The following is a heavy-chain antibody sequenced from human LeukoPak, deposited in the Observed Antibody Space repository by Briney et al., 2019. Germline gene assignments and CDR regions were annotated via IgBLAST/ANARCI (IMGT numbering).Heavy chain of an antibody. CDR1: GFTFSSYG. CDR3: ARASLVAGTDAEYFQH. Sequence: GGSLRLSCAASGFTFSSYGMHWVRQAPGKGQEWGAVIWYDGSNKYYADSVKGRFTISRDNSKNTLYLQMNSLRAEDTAVYYCARASLVAGTDAEYFQHWGQGTLVTVSS. D-gene: IGHD6-19*01. CDR2: IWYDGSNK. V-gene: IGHV3-33*01. J-gene: IGHJ1*01.